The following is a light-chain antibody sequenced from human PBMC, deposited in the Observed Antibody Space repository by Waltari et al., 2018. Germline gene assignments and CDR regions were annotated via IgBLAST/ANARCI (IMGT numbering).Light chain of an antibody. CDR2: RNE. Sequence: QSVLTQPPSASGTPGQPVSVPCSQSGSNNGRKYANWYQHVPGTAPQLLIYRNEQRPSGVPDRCSGSKSGTSASLAISVLRSEDEADYFCTSWDDSLNAWVFGGGTKLTVL. CDR3: TSWDDSLNAWV. J-gene: IGLJ3*02. CDR1: GSNNGRKY. V-gene: IGLV1-47*01.